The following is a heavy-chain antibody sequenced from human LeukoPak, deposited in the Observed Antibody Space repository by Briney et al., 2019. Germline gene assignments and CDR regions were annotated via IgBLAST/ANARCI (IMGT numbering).Heavy chain of an antibody. CDR1: GFTFSSYW. CDR2: INSDGSST. V-gene: IGHV3-74*01. J-gene: IGHJ4*02. Sequence: GGSLRLSCAASGFTFSSYWMHWARQAPGKGLVWVSRINSDGSSTSYADSLKGRFTISRDNAKNTLYLQMNSLRVEDTAVYYCARVAVYSGYDYGADYWGQGTLVTVSS. CDR3: ARVAVYSGYDYGADY. D-gene: IGHD5-12*01.